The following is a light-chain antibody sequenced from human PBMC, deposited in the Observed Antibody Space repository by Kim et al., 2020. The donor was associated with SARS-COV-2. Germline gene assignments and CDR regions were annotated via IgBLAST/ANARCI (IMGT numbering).Light chain of an antibody. CDR1: QSVSSNY. V-gene: IGKV3-20*01. Sequence: YPGERATLSCRASQSVSSNYLAWYQQKPGQAPRLLIYGASSRATGIPDRFSGSGSGTDFTLTITRLEPEDFEVYYCQQYSSSPATFGQGTKVDIK. J-gene: IGKJ1*01. CDR2: GAS. CDR3: QQYSSSPAT.